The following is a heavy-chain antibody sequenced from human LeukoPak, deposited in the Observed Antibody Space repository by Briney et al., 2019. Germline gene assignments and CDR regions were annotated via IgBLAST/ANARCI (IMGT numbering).Heavy chain of an antibody. CDR2: IWYDGSNK. CDR3: AKDLRNARFDY. CDR1: GFTFSSYG. J-gene: IGHJ4*02. V-gene: IGHV3-33*06. Sequence: SGRSLRLSCAASGFTFSSYGMHWVRQAPGKGLEWVAVIWYDGSNKYYADSVKGRFTISRDNSKNTLYLQMNSLRAEDTAVYYCAKDLRNARFDYWGQGTLVTVSS. D-gene: IGHD2-2*01.